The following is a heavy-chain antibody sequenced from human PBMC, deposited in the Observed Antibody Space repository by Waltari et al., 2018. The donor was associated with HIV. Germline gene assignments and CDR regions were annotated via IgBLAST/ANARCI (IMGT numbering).Heavy chain of an antibody. CDR3: ATSRTFDY. J-gene: IGHJ4*02. CDR2: IKQDGSEK. Sequence: EVLLVESGGGLVQPGGSLRLSCTASGFMFTSYWMSWVRQAPGKGLEWVGNIKQDGSEKYYVDSVKGRFTISRDNAKNSLYLQMNSLRAEDTSMYYCATSRTFDYWGQGTLVTVSS. D-gene: IGHD2-2*01. V-gene: IGHV3-7*01. CDR1: GFMFTSYW.